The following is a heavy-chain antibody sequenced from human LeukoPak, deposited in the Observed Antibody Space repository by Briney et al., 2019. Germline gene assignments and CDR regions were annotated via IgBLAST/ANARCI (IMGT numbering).Heavy chain of an antibody. Sequence: PGGSLRLSCAASGFTFSSYSMNWVRQAPGKGLEWVSSMISCCSYIYYADSVKGRFTISRDNAKNSLYLQMNSLRAEDTAVYYCARGAYGSGSYYKPVVYFDYWGQGTLVTVSS. V-gene: IGHV3-21*01. J-gene: IGHJ4*02. CDR1: GFTFSSYS. CDR2: MISCCSYI. D-gene: IGHD3-10*01. CDR3: ARGAYGSGSYYKPVVYFDY.